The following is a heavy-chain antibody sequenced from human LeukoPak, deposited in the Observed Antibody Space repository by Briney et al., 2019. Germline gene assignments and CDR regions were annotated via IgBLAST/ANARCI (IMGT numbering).Heavy chain of an antibody. CDR1: GGSISSRNW. CDR2: IHHSGSS. J-gene: IGHJ4*02. Sequence: ASGTLSLTCAVSGGSISSRNWWSWVRQPPGKGLEWIGEIHHSGSSNYNPSLKSRVTISVDKSKNQFSLNLSSVTAADTAVYYCARHGDCYFDYWGQGALVTVSS. V-gene: IGHV4-4*02. D-gene: IGHD4-17*01. CDR3: ARHGDCYFDY.